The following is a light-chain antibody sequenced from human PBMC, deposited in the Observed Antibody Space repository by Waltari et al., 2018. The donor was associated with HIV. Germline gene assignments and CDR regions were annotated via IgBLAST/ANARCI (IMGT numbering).Light chain of an antibody. CDR2: KAS. CDR3: QQYNGYPLT. CDR1: QSISSG. Sequence: DIQMTQSHSTLSASVGDRVIITCRASQSISSGLAWYPQRPGRAPNLLIYKASSLRSGVPSRFSGSGSGTEFTLTISSLQPDDFATYYCQQYNGYPLTFGGGTKVEIK. J-gene: IGKJ4*01. V-gene: IGKV1-5*03.